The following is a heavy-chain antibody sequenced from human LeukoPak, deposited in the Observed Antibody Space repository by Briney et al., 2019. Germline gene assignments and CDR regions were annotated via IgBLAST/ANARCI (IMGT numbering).Heavy chain of an antibody. D-gene: IGHD6-6*01. CDR1: GYTFTSYG. CDR2: ISAYNGNT. CDR3: ARDPGSSSASDY. V-gene: IGHV1-18*01. J-gene: IGHJ4*02. Sequence: EASVTVSCKASGYTFTSYGISRVRQAPGQGLEWMRWISAYNGNTNYAQKLQGRVTMTTDTSTSTAYMELRSLRSDDTAVYYCARDPGSSSASDYWGQGTLVTVSS.